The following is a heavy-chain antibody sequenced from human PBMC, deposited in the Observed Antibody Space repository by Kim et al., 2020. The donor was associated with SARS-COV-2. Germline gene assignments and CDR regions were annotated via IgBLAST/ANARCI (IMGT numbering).Heavy chain of an antibody. D-gene: IGHD3-10*01. Sequence: GGSLRLSCVAYGFNFRTYGLHWVRQAPGKGLEWVALVTYDASNKYYTDSVKGRFTISRDNSENTLYLQMNSLRPEDSAVYYCVRGYESGSAYYFDYWGRGPRVTVSS. CDR2: VTYDASNK. CDR1: GFNFRTYG. J-gene: IGHJ4*01. V-gene: IGHV3-30*03. CDR3: VRGYESGSAYYFDY.